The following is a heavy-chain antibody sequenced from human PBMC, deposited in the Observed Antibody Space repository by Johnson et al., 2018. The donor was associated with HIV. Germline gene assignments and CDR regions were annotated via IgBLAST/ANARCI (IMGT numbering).Heavy chain of an antibody. V-gene: IGHV3-15*01. CDR2: IKTTSAGGTI. Sequence: VQVVESGGGLVKPGGSLRLSCAASGFTFSNAWMSWVRQAPGKGLEWVGRIKTTSAGGTIDYAAPVKGRFTISRDDSKNILYLEMNSLKTEDTAVYYCTTTAFIKAAGGTRPLDIWGQGTMVTVSS. CDR1: GFTFSNAW. D-gene: IGHD6-13*01. J-gene: IGHJ3*02. CDR3: TTTAFIKAAGGTRPLDI.